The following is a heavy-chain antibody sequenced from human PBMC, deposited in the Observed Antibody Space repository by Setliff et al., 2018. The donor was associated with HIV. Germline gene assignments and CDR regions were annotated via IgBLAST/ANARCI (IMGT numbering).Heavy chain of an antibody. J-gene: IGHJ4*02. Sequence: PSETLSLTCTVSGGSISSSNFYWGWIRQPPGKGLGWIGSIAYTGGGYYNSSLNSRVTISVDTSRNECSRKLTSVTAAYTAVYYCAGEVRWELPHGFDHWGQGSQVTVSS. CDR2: IAYTGGG. V-gene: IGHV4-39*07. CDR1: GGSISSSNFY. CDR3: AGEVRWELPHGFDH. D-gene: IGHD1-26*01.